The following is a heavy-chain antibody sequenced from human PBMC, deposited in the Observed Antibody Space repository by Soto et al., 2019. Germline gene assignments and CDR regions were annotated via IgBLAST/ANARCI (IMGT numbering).Heavy chain of an antibody. Sequence: SETLSLTCTVSGGSIRTGGYYWSWIRQHPGKGPEWLGYIYYTGRTYYNPSLKNRLTMSVDMSKSQFSLKLTSLTAADTAVYYCAKDPSPQPTTVVTPGWFDPWGQGILVTVSS. CDR1: GGSIRTGGYY. D-gene: IGHD4-17*01. CDR2: IYYTGRT. CDR3: AKDPSPQPTTVVTPGWFDP. V-gene: IGHV4-31*03. J-gene: IGHJ5*02.